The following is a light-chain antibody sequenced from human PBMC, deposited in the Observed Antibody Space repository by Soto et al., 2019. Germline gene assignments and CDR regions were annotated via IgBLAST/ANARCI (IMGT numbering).Light chain of an antibody. CDR3: QQYNSWPRT. Sequence: EIVMTQSPATLSVSPGERATLSCRASQSVSSNLAWYQQKPGQAPRLLIYGASTRATGIPPRFNGSASATETDLTISSLKSEDFAVSCCQQYNSWPRTFGQGTHVDLK. V-gene: IGKV3-15*01. CDR2: GAS. J-gene: IGKJ1*01. CDR1: QSVSSN.